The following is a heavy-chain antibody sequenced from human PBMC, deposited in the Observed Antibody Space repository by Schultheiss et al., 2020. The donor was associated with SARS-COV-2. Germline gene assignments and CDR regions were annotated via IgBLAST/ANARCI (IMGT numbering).Heavy chain of an antibody. CDR3: ARDQKIQGGYSYGKGGMDV. CDR1: GYTFTRDA. D-gene: IGHD5-18*01. J-gene: IGHJ6*02. CDR2: VNPNSGGT. Sequence: ASVKVSCKTSGYTFTRDAIHWVRQAPGQSLEWMGWVNPNSGGTNYAQKFQGRVTMTRDTSISTAYMELSRLRSDDTAVYYCARDQKIQGGYSYGKGGMDVWGQGTTVTVSS. V-gene: IGHV1-2*02.